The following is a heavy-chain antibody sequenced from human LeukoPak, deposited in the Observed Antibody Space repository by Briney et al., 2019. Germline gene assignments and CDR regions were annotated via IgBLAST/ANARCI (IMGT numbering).Heavy chain of an antibody. D-gene: IGHD1-26*01. CDR3: ARDRGIYSGSYLFDY. V-gene: IGHV3-64*01. CDR1: GFTFSNYA. Sequence: PGGSLRLSCAASGFTFSNYAMHWVRQAPGKGLECVSAISSNGGSTYYANSVKGRFTISRDNSKNTLYLQMGSLRAEDMAVYYCARDRGIYSGSYLFDYWGLGTLVTVSS. CDR2: ISSNGGST. J-gene: IGHJ4*02.